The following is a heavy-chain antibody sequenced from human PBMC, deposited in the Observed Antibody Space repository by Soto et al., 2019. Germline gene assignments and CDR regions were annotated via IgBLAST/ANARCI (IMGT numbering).Heavy chain of an antibody. J-gene: IGHJ5*01. CDR1: GYPLSDNH. D-gene: IGHD3-16*01. CDR3: ATARRGTVSLLTA. CDR2: LNPYSGAT. Sequence: ASVKVSCKASGYPLSDNHIHWVRQAPGQGLEWMGWLNPYSGATTYAPKYQGRITLTRDTSLSTSYMELIGLKSDDTAVYYCATARRGTVSLLTAWGQGTLVTVSS. V-gene: IGHV1-2*02.